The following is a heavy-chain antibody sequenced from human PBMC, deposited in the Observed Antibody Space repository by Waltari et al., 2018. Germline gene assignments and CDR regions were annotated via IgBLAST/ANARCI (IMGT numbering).Heavy chain of an antibody. CDR1: GASISTYN. Sequence: QVQLQESGPGLVKPSETLSLTCTVSGASISTYNWSWIRQPAGKGWEWIGRIYTSGSINYNPSLKSRVTMSVDTSKNQFSLKVTSVTAADRGVYYCARDGVVVAAAGGYFYYSFMDVWGEGTTVTISS. CDR3: ARDGVVVAAAGGYFYYSFMDV. J-gene: IGHJ6*03. V-gene: IGHV4-4*07. CDR2: IYTSGSI. D-gene: IGHD2-2*01.